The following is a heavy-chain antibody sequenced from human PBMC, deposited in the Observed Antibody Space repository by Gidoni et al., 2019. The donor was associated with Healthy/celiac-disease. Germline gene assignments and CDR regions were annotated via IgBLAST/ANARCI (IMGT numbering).Heavy chain of an antibody. CDR1: GGSISSYY. CDR2: IYYSGST. J-gene: IGHJ5*02. D-gene: IGHD3-16*01. Sequence: QVQLQESGPGLVKPSETLSLTCTVSGGSISSYYWSWIRQPPGKGLEWIGYIYYSGSTNYNPSLKSRVTISVDTSKNQFSLKLSSVTAADTAVYYCARGPQVMLNNWFDPWGQGTLVTVSS. V-gene: IGHV4-59*01. CDR3: ARGPQVMLNNWFDP.